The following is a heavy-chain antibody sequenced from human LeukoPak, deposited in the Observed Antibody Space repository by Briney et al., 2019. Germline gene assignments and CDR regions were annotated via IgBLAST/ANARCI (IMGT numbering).Heavy chain of an antibody. V-gene: IGHV3-53*01. Sequence: GGSLRLSCAASGFTVSGSYMNWVRQAPGKGLEWVSLIYGGGTTYYPDSVTGRFTISRDNSKNTLYLQMNSLRAEDTAVYYCARRGDGGRSFDYWGQGTLVTVSS. CDR1: GFTVSGSY. D-gene: IGHD4-23*01. CDR2: IYGGGTT. CDR3: ARRGDGGRSFDY. J-gene: IGHJ4*02.